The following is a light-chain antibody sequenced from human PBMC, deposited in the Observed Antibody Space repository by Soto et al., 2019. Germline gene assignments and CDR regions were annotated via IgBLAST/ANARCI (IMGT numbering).Light chain of an antibody. CDR3: QTWGPGIQV. Sequence: QLVLTQSPSASASLGASVKLTCTLSSGHSSYAIAWHQQQPEKGPRYLMKLNSDGSHNKGDGIPDRFSGSSSGAERYLTIASLQSEDEADYYFQTWGPGIQVFGGGTKLTVL. CDR2: LNSDGSH. CDR1: SGHSSYA. J-gene: IGLJ2*01. V-gene: IGLV4-69*01.